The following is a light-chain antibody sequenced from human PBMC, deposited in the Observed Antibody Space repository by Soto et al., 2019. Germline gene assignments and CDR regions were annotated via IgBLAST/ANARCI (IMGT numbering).Light chain of an antibody. CDR3: QHYNNWPS. J-gene: IGKJ4*01. V-gene: IGKV3-15*01. Sequence: EIVMTQSPATLSVSPGERATLSCRASQSVSSNLAWYQQKPGQAPRLLIYGASTRAPGFPARFSGSGSGTEFTLTISSLQSEDFAVYYCQHYNNWPSFGGGTRVEIK. CDR1: QSVSSN. CDR2: GAS.